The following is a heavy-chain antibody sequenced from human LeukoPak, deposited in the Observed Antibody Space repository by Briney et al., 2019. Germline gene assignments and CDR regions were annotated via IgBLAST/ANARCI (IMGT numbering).Heavy chain of an antibody. V-gene: IGHV4-39*01. CDR1: GGSISSSSYY. CDR3: ARQDIVGAIDAFDI. J-gene: IGHJ3*02. D-gene: IGHD5-12*01. Sequence: SSETLSLTCTVSGGSISSSSYYWGWIRQPPGKGLEWSVSIYYSGSTYYNPSLKSRVTISVDTSKNQFSLKLSSVTAADTAVYYCARQDIVGAIDAFDIWGQGTMVTVSS. CDR2: IYYSGST.